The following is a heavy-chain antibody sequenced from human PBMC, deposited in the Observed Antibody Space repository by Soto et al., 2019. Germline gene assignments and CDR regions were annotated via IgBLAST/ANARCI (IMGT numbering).Heavy chain of an antibody. CDR1: EFTFSGSI. Sequence: EVHLVESGGDLVQPGGSLKLSCAASEFTFSGSILHWVRQASGRGLEWVGHIRSRGESYATAYVASVNGRFTVSRDDSTNTAYLQMSSLKTEDTAVYYCAIRDYWGQGTLVTVSS. CDR3: AIRDY. J-gene: IGHJ4*02. V-gene: IGHV3-73*01. CDR2: IRSRGESYAT.